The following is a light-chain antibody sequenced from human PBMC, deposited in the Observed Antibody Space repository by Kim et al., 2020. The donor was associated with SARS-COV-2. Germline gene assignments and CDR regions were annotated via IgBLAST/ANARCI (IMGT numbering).Light chain of an antibody. Sequence: VTISCTGSSSNVGAYYDVTWYQQLPGTAPKLLIHGNTNRPSGVPDRFSGSKSGTSASLDITGLQAEDEAVYYCQSYDRSLSGSVFGGGTQLTVL. CDR2: GNT. J-gene: IGLJ3*02. V-gene: IGLV1-40*01. CDR1: SSNVGAYYD. CDR3: QSYDRSLSGSV.